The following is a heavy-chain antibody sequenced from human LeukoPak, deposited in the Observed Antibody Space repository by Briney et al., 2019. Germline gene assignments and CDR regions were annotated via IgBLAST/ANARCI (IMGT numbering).Heavy chain of an antibody. CDR3: ATPLGDGYQVFNYFDY. D-gene: IGHD5-18*01. CDR1: GSTFSSYA. CDR2: ISYDGSNK. V-gene: IGHV3-30*04. Sequence: PGGSLRLSCAASGSTFSSYAMHWVRQAPGTGLEWVAVISYDGSNKYYADSVKGRFTISRDNSRNTLYLQMNSLRAEDTALYYCATPLGDGYQVFNYFDYWGQGTLVTVSS. J-gene: IGHJ4*02.